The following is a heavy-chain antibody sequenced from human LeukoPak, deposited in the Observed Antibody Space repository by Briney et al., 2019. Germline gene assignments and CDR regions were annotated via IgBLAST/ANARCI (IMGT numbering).Heavy chain of an antibody. J-gene: IGHJ4*02. Sequence: RGSLRLSCAASGFTVSSNHMSWVRQAPGKGLEWVSVIYSGGSTYYADSVKGRFTISRDNSKNTLYLQMNSLRAEDTAVYYCARSSFPTFPLFDYWGQGTLVTVSS. V-gene: IGHV3-66*02. CDR2: IYSGGST. CDR1: GFTVSSNH. CDR3: ARSSFPTFPLFDY. D-gene: IGHD2/OR15-2a*01.